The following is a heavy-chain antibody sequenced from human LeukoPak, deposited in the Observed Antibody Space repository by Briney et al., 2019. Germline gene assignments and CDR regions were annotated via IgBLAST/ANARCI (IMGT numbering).Heavy chain of an antibody. Sequence: SETLSLTCAVYGGSFSGYYWGWIRQPPGKGLEWIGEINHSGSTNYNPSLKSRVTISVDTSKNQFSLKLSSVTAADTAVYYCARTPMVRGVSKYFDYWGQGTLVTVSS. CDR1: GGSFSGYY. J-gene: IGHJ4*02. V-gene: IGHV4-34*01. CDR3: ARTPMVRGVSKYFDY. CDR2: INHSGST. D-gene: IGHD3-10*01.